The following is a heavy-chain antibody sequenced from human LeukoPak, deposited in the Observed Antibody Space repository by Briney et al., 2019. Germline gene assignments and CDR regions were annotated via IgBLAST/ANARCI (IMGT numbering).Heavy chain of an antibody. CDR2: ISISSSYI. V-gene: IGHV3-21*01. CDR3: ELSYYDFWSGHRAFDI. D-gene: IGHD3-3*01. Sequence: GLEWVXXISISSSYISYAHSVKGRFTISRDNAKNSLYLQMNSLRAEDTAVYYCELSYYDFWSGHRAFDIWGQGTMVTVSS. J-gene: IGHJ3*02.